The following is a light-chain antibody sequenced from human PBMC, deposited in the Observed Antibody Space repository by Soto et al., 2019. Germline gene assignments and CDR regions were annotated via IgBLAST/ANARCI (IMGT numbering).Light chain of an antibody. J-gene: IGLJ7*01. CDR2: DTS. CDR3: LLFYDGVAV. Sequence: QAVVTQEPSLTVSPGGTVTLTCGSSTGDVTNGRWPYWFQQRPGQLPRTLIHDTSNKHPWTPARFSGSLLGGKAALTLSGAQPEDEAVYYCLLFYDGVAVFGGGTQLTVL. V-gene: IGLV7-46*01. CDR1: TGDVTNGRW.